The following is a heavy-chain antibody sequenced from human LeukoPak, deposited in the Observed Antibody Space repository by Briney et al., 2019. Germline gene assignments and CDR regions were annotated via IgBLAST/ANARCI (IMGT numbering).Heavy chain of an antibody. V-gene: IGHV3-74*01. D-gene: IGHD2-21*02. Sequence: GGSLRLSCAASGFTFSSYWMNWVRQAPGKGLVWVSRIKSDGSRTNYAYSVKGRFTISRDNAKNTLYMQMNSLRAEDTAVYYCARAAYCGGDCHYNFDYWGQGTLVTVSS. CDR3: ARAAYCGGDCHYNFDY. CDR1: GFTFSSYW. J-gene: IGHJ4*02. CDR2: IKSDGSRT.